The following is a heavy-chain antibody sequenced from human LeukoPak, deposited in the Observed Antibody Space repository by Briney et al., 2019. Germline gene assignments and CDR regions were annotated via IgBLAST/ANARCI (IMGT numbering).Heavy chain of an antibody. D-gene: IGHD2-15*01. CDR2: IGGSGATT. Sequence: GGSLRLSCAASGFTFSSYWMSWVRQAPGKGLEWVSAIGGSGATTYYADSVRGRFTISRDNSKNTMYLQMSSLRAEDTAIYYCGKIRLEDSATGYWGQGTLVTVSS. CDR1: GFTFSSYW. V-gene: IGHV3-23*01. J-gene: IGHJ4*02. CDR3: GKIRLEDSATGY.